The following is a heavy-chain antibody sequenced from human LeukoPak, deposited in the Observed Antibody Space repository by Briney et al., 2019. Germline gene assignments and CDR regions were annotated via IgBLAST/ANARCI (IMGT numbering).Heavy chain of an antibody. CDR2: INPNSGGT. V-gene: IGHV1-2*02. CDR1: GYTLTGYY. J-gene: IGHJ4*02. Sequence: ASVKVSCKASGYTLTGYYMHWVRQAPGQGLEWMGWINPNSGGTNYAQKFQGRVTMTRDTSISAAYMELSRLRSDDTAVYYCARDRDSDSSGWYGSFDYWGQGTLVTVSS. D-gene: IGHD6-19*01. CDR3: ARDRDSDSSGWYGSFDY.